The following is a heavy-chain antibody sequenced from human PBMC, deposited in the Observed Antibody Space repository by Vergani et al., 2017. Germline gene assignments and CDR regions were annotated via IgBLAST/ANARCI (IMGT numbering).Heavy chain of an antibody. J-gene: IGHJ4*02. Sequence: EVQLLESGGGLVQPGGSLRLSCAASGFTFSSYAMRRVRQAPGKGLEWVSAISGSGGSTYYADSVKGRFTISRDNSQNTLYLQMNSLRAEDTAVYYCAKIKGPPHRTPDYWGQGTLVTVSS. CDR3: AKIKGPPHRTPDY. CDR2: ISGSGGST. CDR1: GFTFSSYA. D-gene: IGHD1-14*01. V-gene: IGHV3-23*01.